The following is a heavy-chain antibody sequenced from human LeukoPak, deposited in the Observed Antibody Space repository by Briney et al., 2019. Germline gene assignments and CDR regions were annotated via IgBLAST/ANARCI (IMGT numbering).Heavy chain of an antibody. CDR1: GYTFTNYH. Sequence: ASVKVSCKASGYTFTNYHINWMRLATGQGLEWMGWMNPDSGNIGYARKFQGRLTMTRNTSLSTAYMELSSLRSEDTAVYYCARGVGRENWFDPWGQGTLVTVSS. CDR3: ARGVGRENWFDP. CDR2: MNPDSGNI. J-gene: IGHJ5*02. V-gene: IGHV1-8*01.